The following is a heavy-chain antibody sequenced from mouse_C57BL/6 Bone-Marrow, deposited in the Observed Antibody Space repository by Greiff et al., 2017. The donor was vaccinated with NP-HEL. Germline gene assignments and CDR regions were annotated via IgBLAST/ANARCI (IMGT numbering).Heavy chain of an antibody. CDR2: ISSGGSYT. CDR3: ARAEGGDSNADYFDY. Sequence: EVKLMESGGDLVKPGGSLKLSCAASGFTFSSYGMSWVRQTPDKRLEWVATISSGGSYTYYPDSVKGRFTISRDNAKNTLYLQMSSLKSEDTAMYYCARAEGGDSNADYFDYWGQGTTLTVSS. D-gene: IGHD2-5*01. CDR1: GFTFSSYG. J-gene: IGHJ2*01. V-gene: IGHV5-6*01.